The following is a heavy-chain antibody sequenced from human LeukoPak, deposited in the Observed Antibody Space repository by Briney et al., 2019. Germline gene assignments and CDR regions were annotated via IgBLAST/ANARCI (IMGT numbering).Heavy chain of an antibody. CDR3: ATVGYSYGAFDC. V-gene: IGHV1-24*01. CDR1: GYTLSEIS. CDR2: IDREDGQT. Sequence: ASVKVSCKVSGYTLSEISMYWVRQAPGKGLEWMGGIDREDGQTIYAQKFQGRVTMTEDTSTDTAYMEVSRLTSEDTAFYYCATVGYSYGAFDCWGQGTLVTVSS. D-gene: IGHD5-18*01. J-gene: IGHJ4*02.